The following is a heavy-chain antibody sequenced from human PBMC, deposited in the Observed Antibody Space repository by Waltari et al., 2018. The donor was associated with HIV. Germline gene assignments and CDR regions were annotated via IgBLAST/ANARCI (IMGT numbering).Heavy chain of an antibody. CDR2: INADDGNT. CDR1: GYTFANYV. J-gene: IGHJ3*02. CDR3: ARDLGYYPNDALEI. V-gene: IGHV1-3*01. D-gene: IGHD3-22*01. Sequence: QVHLVQSGAEVKKPGASVNLSCKASGYTFANYVIHWVRQAPGQRLEWMGWINADDGNTRYSQNFKGRVTITRDTSAGTAYMELSSLRFADTAVYYCARDLGYYPNDALEIWGRGTMVTVSS.